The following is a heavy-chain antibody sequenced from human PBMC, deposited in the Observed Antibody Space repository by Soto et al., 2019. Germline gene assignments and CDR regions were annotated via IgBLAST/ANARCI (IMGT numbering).Heavy chain of an antibody. J-gene: IGHJ4*02. Sequence: GESLRISCHGSGYNFSTYWIGWVRQMPGRGLESLGIIYPGDSDTRYSPAFQGQVTISADKSITTAYLQWSDLKASDTAMYFCARHFNLGSGYFGYWGQGILVPVSS. CDR3: ARHFNLGSGYFGY. V-gene: IGHV5-51*01. D-gene: IGHD1-26*01. CDR1: GYNFSTYW. CDR2: IYPGDSDT.